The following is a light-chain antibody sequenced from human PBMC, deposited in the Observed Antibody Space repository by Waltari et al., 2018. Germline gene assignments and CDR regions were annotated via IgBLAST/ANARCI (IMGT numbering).Light chain of an antibody. CDR3: SSRDSSASHVL. V-gene: IGLV3-19*01. CDR1: SLRTSY. J-gene: IGLJ2*01. CDR2: GKN. Sequence: SSELTQDPAVSVALGQTVRITCQGASLRTSYASWYQQKSGQAPILVLFGKNKRPSGIPDRFSGYNSESTTSLTITGAQAEDEADYCCSSRDSSASHVLFAGGTKVTVL.